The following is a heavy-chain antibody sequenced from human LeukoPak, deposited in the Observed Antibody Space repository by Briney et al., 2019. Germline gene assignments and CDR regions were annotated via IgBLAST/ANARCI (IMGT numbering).Heavy chain of an antibody. D-gene: IGHD3-16*02. CDR3: AKSAHDYVWGSYRYTEHSEYFQH. CDR1: GFTFSSYS. J-gene: IGHJ1*01. V-gene: IGHV3-21*04. Sequence: PGGSLRLSCAASGFTFSSYSMNWVRQAPGKGLEWVSSISSSSSYIYYADSVKGRFTISRDNAKSSLYLQMNSLRAEDTALYYCAKSAHDYVWGSYRYTEHSEYFQHWGQGTLVTVSS. CDR2: ISSSSSYI.